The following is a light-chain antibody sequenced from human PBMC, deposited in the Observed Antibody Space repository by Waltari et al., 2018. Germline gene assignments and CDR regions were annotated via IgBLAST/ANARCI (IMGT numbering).Light chain of an antibody. V-gene: IGKV3-15*01. CDR2: GAS. J-gene: IGKJ1*01. CDR3: QQYNNWPHWT. Sequence: EIVMTQSPATLSVSPGERATLSCRASQSVSSNLAWYQQKTGQAPRLLIYGASTRATGIPARFSGSGSGTEFTLTISSMQSEDFAVYYCQQYNNWPHWTFGQGTKVEIK. CDR1: QSVSSN.